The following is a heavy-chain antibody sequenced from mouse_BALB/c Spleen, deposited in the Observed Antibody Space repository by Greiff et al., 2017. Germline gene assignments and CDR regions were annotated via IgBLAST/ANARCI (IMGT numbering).Heavy chain of an antibody. CDR3: ARGRPHYAMDY. V-gene: IGHV5-6*01. Sequence: EVKLKESGGDLVKPGGSLKLSCAASGFTFSSYGMSWVRQTPDKRLEWVATISSGGSYTYYPDSVKGRFTISRDNAKNTLYLQMSSLKSEDTAMYYCARGRPHYAMDYWGQGTSVTVSS. J-gene: IGHJ4*01. CDR1: GFTFSSYG. CDR2: ISSGGSYT.